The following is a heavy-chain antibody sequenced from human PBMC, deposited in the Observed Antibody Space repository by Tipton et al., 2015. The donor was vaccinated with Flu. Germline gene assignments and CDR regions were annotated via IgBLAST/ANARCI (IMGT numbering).Heavy chain of an antibody. CDR1: GGSISSSSYY. D-gene: IGHD1-1*01. Sequence: TLSLTCTVSGGSISSSSYYWGWIRQPPGKGLEWIGRIYYSGSTYYNPSLKSRVTISVDTSKNQFSLKLSSVTAADTAVYYCASGLNWLIDYWGQGTLVTVSS. J-gene: IGHJ4*02. CDR3: ASGLNWLIDY. V-gene: IGHV4-39*07. CDR2: IYYSGST.